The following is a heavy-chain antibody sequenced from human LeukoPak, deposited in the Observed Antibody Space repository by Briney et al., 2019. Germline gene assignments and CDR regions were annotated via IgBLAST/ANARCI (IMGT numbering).Heavy chain of an antibody. CDR2: IKEDGSEQ. J-gene: IGHJ4*02. Sequence: GGSLRLSCAASAFTFSSYWMSWVRQAPGKGLEWVANIKEDGSEQYYVDSLKGRFTISRDNAKNSLYLQMNSLRAEDAAVYYCVRDSYSRDLDYWGQGTLVTVSS. V-gene: IGHV3-7*01. D-gene: IGHD3-22*01. CDR3: VRDSYSRDLDY. CDR1: AFTFSSYW.